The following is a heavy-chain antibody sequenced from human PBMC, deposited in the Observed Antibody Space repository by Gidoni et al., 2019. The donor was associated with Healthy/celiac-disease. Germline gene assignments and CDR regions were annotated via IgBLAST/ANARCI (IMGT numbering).Heavy chain of an antibody. CDR1: GYSFPRYW. CDR3: ARRYCSGGSCWSGALNWFDP. V-gene: IGHV5-10-1*03. J-gene: IGHJ5*02. D-gene: IGHD2-15*01. Sequence: EVQLAQSGAEVKKPGESLRISCKGSGYSFPRYWISWVRQMPGKGLEWMGRIDPSDSYTNYSPSFQGHVTISADKSISTAYLQWSSLKASDTAMYYCARRYCSGGSCWSGALNWFDPWGQGTLVTVSS. CDR2: IDPSDSYT.